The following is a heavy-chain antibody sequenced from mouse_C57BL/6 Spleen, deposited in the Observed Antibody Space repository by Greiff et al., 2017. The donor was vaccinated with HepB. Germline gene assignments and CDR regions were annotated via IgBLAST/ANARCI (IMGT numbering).Heavy chain of an antibody. CDR1: GYTFTSYW. J-gene: IGHJ2*01. Sequence: QVHVKQPGAELVKPGASVKLSCKASGYTFTSYWMHWVKQRPGRGLEWIGTIDPNSGGTKYNEKFKSKATLTVDKPSSTAYMQLSSLTSEVSAVYYCARSGYDYLYFDYWGQGTTLTVSS. V-gene: IGHV1-72*01. CDR3: ARSGYDYLYFDY. D-gene: IGHD2-4*01. CDR2: IDPNSGGT.